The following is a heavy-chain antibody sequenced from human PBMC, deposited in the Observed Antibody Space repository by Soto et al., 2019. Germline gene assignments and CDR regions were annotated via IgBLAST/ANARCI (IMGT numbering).Heavy chain of an antibody. CDR1: GYTFTSYD. D-gene: IGHD2-15*01. Sequence: ASVKVSCKASGYTFTSYDINWVRQATGQGLEWMGWMNPNSGNTGYAQKFQGRVTMTRNTSISTAYMELSSLRSEDTAVYYCARGRRVAATGRYYFDYWGQGTLVTVSS. V-gene: IGHV1-8*01. CDR3: ARGRRVAATGRYYFDY. CDR2: MNPNSGNT. J-gene: IGHJ4*02.